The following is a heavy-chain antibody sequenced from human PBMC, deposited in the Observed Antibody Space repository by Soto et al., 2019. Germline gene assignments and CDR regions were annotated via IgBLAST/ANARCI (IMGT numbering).Heavy chain of an antibody. CDR1: GYTLTELS. V-gene: IGHV1-24*01. D-gene: IGHD3-3*01. J-gene: IGHJ4*02. CDR3: ARETPLITIFGGAKRLRPFDY. Sequence: GASVKVSCKVSGYTLTELSMHWVRQAPGKGLEWMGGFDPEDGETIYAQKFQGRVTMTEDTSTDTAYMELSSLRSEDTAVYYCARETPLITIFGGAKRLRPFDYWGQGTLVTVSS. CDR2: FDPEDGET.